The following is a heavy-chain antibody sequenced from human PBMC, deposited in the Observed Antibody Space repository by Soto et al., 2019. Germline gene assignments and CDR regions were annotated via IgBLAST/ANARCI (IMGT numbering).Heavy chain of an antibody. CDR2: IYHSGST. CDR1: GDSISRGGYY. D-gene: IGHD2-21*01. CDR3: ARDGAGAYGLGWFDP. V-gene: IGHV4-31*03. Sequence: QVQLQESGPGLVKPSQTLSLTCTVSGDSISRGGYYWNWLRQHPRKGLEWIGYIYHSGSTIYNPCPKSRVAIAVDTSKNRLSLELSNVTAADTAVYYCARDGAGAYGLGWFDPWGQGILVTVSS. J-gene: IGHJ5*02.